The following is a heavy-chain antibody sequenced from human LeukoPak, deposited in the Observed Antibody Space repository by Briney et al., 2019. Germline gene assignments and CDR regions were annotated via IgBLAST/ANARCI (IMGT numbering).Heavy chain of an antibody. CDR1: GFTFSSYE. V-gene: IGHV3-48*03. D-gene: IGHD4-11*01. CDR3: ARSTVTLNYYYYYYMDV. CDR2: ISSSGSTI. Sequence: GGSLRLSCAASGFTFSSYEMNWVRQAPGKGLEWVSYISSSGSTIYYADSVKGRFTISRDNAKNSLYLQMNSLRAEDTAVYYCARSTVTLNYYYYYYMDVWGKGTTVTVSS. J-gene: IGHJ6*03.